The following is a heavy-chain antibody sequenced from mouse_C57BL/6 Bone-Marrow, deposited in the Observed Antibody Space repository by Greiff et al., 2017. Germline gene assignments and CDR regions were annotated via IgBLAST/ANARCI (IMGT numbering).Heavy chain of an antibody. J-gene: IGHJ3*01. CDR3: AREMTAQATGFAY. V-gene: IGHV5-4*01. D-gene: IGHD3-2*02. CDR2: ISDGGSYT. Sequence: EVKLVESGGGLVKPGGSLKLSCAASGFTFSSYAMSWVRQTPEKRLEWVATISDGGSYTYYPDNVKGRFTISRDNAKNNLYLQMSHLKSEDTAMYYCAREMTAQATGFAYWGQGTLVTVSA. CDR1: GFTFSSYA.